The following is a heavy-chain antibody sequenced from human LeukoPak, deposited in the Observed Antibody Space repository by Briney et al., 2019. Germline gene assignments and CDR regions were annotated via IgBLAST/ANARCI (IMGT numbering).Heavy chain of an antibody. CDR1: GFTFSDYW. Sequence: GGSLRLSCVGSGFTFSDYWMSWVRQAPGKGLEWVANIKQDGSEKDYVDALKGRFSISRDNAKNSLYLQMNSLRAEDTAVYYCARWLELMRNFNWWGQGTLVTVSS. V-gene: IGHV3-7*01. D-gene: IGHD5-24*01. J-gene: IGHJ4*02. CDR2: IKQDGSEK. CDR3: ARWLELMRNFNW.